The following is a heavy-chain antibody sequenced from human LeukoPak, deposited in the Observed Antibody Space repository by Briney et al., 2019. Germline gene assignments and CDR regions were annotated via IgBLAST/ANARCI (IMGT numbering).Heavy chain of an antibody. Sequence: ASVKVSCKASGYTFTGYYMHWVRQAPGQGLEWMGWINPNSGGTNYAQKLQGRVTMTTDTSTSTAYMELRSLRSDDTAVYYCARVNGIAVAGTAAGPPGLLYYGMDVWGQGTTVTVSS. CDR1: GYTFTGYY. CDR2: INPNSGGT. CDR3: ARVNGIAVAGTAAGPPGLLYYGMDV. D-gene: IGHD6-19*01. J-gene: IGHJ6*02. V-gene: IGHV1-2*02.